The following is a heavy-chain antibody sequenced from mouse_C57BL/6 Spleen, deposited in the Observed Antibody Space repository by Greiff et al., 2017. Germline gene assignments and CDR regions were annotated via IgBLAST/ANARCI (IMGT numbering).Heavy chain of an antibody. V-gene: IGHV1-69*01. CDR1: GYTFTSYW. D-gene: IGHD2-1*01. CDR3: ARWGNYWYFDV. CDR2: IDPSDSYT. Sequence: VQLQQPGAELVMPGASVKLSCKASGYTFTSYWMHWVKQRPGQGLEWIGEIDPSDSYTNYNQKFKGKSTLTVDKSSSTAYMQLSSLTSEDSAVYYCARWGNYWYFDVWGTGTTVTVSS. J-gene: IGHJ1*03.